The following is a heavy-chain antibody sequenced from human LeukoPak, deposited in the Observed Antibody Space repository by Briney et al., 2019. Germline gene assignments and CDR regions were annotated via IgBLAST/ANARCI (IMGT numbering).Heavy chain of an antibody. J-gene: IGHJ5*02. CDR3: ARGGQTRGYNWFDP. CDR2: INPSAGST. Sequence: ASVKVSCKASGYTFTSCSMHWVRQAPGQGLEWMGIINPSAGSTSYAQKFQGRATMPRELSTSTAYMELSTPRSEDTAVYFCARGGQTRGYNWFDPWGQGTLVTASS. V-gene: IGHV1-46*01. CDR1: GYTFTSCS.